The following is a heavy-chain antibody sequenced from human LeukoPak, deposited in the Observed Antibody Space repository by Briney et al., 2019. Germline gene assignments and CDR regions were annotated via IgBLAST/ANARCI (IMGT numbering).Heavy chain of an antibody. J-gene: IGHJ6*02. V-gene: IGHV3-7*03. CDR2: IKQDGSEK. Sequence: GGSLRLSCAASGFTFGNFWMSWVRQAPGKGLEWVANIKQDGSEKYYVDSVKGRFTISRDNAKNSLSLQMNSLRAEDTTVYYCARDRGSSSWGYYYGMDVWGQGTTVTVSS. CDR3: ARDRGSSSWGYYYGMDV. CDR1: GFTFGNFW. D-gene: IGHD6-6*01.